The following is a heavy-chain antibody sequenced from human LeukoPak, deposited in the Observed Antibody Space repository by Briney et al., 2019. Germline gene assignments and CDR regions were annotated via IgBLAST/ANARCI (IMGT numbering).Heavy chain of an antibody. CDR2: ISISSSSI. Sequence: GGSLRLSCAASGFTFNSYSMNWVRQAPGEGLEWVSSISISSSSIYYADSVKGRFTISRDNATNSLSLQMNSLRAEDTAVYYCARASGDIVETATMGSYWGQGTLVTVSS. CDR1: GFTFNSYS. CDR3: ARASGDIVETATMGSY. D-gene: IGHD5-18*01. V-gene: IGHV3-21*01. J-gene: IGHJ4*02.